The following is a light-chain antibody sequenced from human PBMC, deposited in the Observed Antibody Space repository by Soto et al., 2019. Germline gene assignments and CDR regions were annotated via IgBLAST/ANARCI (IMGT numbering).Light chain of an antibody. CDR1: QTVRSSY. CDR2: GAF. Sequence: IFLTQSPGSLSLSSGERATLSCRASQTVRSSYLAWYQQRPGQPPKLLIYGAFNRAIGTPDRFSGRESGRDYNLTISRLDPEDSAVYYCQQYGDSITFGGGTKVEI. CDR3: QQYGDSIT. J-gene: IGKJ4*01. V-gene: IGKV3-20*01.